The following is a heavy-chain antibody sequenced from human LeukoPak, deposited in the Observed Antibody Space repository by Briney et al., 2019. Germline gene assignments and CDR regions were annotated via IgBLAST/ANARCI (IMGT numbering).Heavy chain of an antibody. CDR1: GFTFSSYG. CDR2: IWYDGSNK. Sequence: GRSLRLSCAASGFTFSSYGMHRVRQAPGKGLEWVAVIWYDGSNKYYADSVKGRFTISRDNSKNTLYLQMNSLRAEDTAVYYCARDSSGYSASYFDYWGQGTLVTVSS. D-gene: IGHD3-22*01. V-gene: IGHV3-33*01. J-gene: IGHJ4*02. CDR3: ARDSSGYSASYFDY.